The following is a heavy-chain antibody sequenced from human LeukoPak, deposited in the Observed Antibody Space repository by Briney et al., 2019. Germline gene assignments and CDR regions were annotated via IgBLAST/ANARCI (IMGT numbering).Heavy chain of an antibody. J-gene: IGHJ4*02. CDR1: GFTVSSNY. CDR3: AKEGGHSYGSPSYYFDY. V-gene: IGHV3-23*01. CDR2: ISGSGGST. Sequence: GGSLRLSCAASGFTVSSNYMSWVRQAPGKGLEWVSAISGSGGSTYYADSVKGRFTISRDNSKNTLYLQMNSLRAEDTAVYYCAKEGGHSYGSPSYYFDYWGQGTLVTVSS. D-gene: IGHD5-18*01.